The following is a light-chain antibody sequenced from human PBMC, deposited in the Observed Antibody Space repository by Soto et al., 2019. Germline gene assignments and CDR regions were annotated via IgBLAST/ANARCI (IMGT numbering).Light chain of an antibody. CDR3: SSHTTSSALQV. J-gene: IGLJ1*01. V-gene: IGLV2-14*01. CDR2: EVT. CDR1: SGDIGSYNR. Sequence: QSALTQPASVSGSPGQSITISCTGTSGDIGSYNRVSWYQQHPGKAPKLIIYEVTDRPSGVSNRFSGSKSGNTASLTISGLQAEDEADYYCSSHTTSSALQVFGTGTKVTVL.